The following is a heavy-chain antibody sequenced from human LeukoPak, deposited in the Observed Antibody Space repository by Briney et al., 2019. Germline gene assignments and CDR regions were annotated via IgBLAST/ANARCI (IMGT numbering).Heavy chain of an antibody. D-gene: IGHD6-13*01. CDR2: ISGSGGST. CDR1: GFTFSSYA. Sequence: GGSLRLSCAASGFTFSSYAMSWVRQAPGKGLERVSTISGSGGSTYYADSVKGRFTISRDNSKNTLYLQMNSLRAEDTAVYYCAREGRGHSSSWYLGWFDPWGQGTLVTVSS. CDR3: AREGRGHSSSWYLGWFDP. J-gene: IGHJ5*02. V-gene: IGHV3-23*01.